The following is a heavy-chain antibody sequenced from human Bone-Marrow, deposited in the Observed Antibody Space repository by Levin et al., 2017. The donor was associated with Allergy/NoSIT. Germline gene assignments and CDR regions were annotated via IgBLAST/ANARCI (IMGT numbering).Heavy chain of an antibody. V-gene: IGHV3-23*01. J-gene: IGHJ6*03. CDR2: MSGSGGQS. Sequence: GESLKISCVASGPILSDYAMNWVRQAPGKGLEWVSGMSGSGGQSYYSDSVKGRFTISREYSKDTLFLQMNSLRAEDTARYYCAKAETTVMLDYSYFDVWGEGTAVTVSS. CDR3: AKAETTVMLDYSYFDV. D-gene: IGHD4-17*01. CDR1: GPILSDYA.